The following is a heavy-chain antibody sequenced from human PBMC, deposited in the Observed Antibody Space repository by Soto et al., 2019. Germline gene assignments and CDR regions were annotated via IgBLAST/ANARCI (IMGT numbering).Heavy chain of an antibody. Sequence: EVQLVESGGGLVQPGGSLRLSCAASGFTFSSYEMNWVRQAPGKGLEWVSYISSSGSTIYYADSVKGRFTISRDNAKNSLYLQMNSLRAEDTAVYYCARPCGGDCLLYYYYGMDVWGQGTTVTVSS. J-gene: IGHJ6*02. CDR3: ARPCGGDCLLYYYYGMDV. V-gene: IGHV3-48*03. CDR2: ISSSGSTI. D-gene: IGHD2-21*02. CDR1: GFTFSSYE.